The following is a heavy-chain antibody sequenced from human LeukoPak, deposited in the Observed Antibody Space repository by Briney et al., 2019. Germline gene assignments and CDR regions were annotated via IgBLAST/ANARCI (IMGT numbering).Heavy chain of an antibody. Sequence: GGSLRLSCAASGFTFSSYSMNWVRQAPGKGLEWVSSISSCSSYIYYADSVKGRFTISRDNAKNSLYLQMNSLRAEDTAVYYCARGESITIFGVVISDFDSGSTGLSPYWGQGTLVTVSS. V-gene: IGHV3-21*01. CDR3: ARGESITIFGVVISDFDSGSTGLSPY. CDR1: GFTFSSYS. J-gene: IGHJ4*02. CDR2: ISSCSSYI. D-gene: IGHD3-3*01.